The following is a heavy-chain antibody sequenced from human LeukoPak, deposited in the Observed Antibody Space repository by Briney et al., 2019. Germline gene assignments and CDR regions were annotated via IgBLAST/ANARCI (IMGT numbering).Heavy chain of an antibody. Sequence: PGRSLRLSCAAPGFTFGSYGIHWVRQAPGKGLEWVAAIWYDGSNQFYADSVKGRFTISRDNSKNTLFLEMNSLRVEDTAVYYCAKTSHYDSSGYFDHWGQGTLVTVSS. V-gene: IGHV3-33*06. D-gene: IGHD3-22*01. CDR3: AKTSHYDSSGYFDH. CDR1: GFTFGSYG. CDR2: IWYDGSNQ. J-gene: IGHJ4*02.